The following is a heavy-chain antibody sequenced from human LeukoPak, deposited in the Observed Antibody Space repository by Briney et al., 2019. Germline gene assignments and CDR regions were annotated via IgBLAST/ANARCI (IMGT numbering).Heavy chain of an antibody. CDR2: ISWVGGRI. CDR3: AKSSGYYGGDFDY. V-gene: IGHV3-43D*04. Sequence: GGSLRLSCAASGFAFYDYDMHWVRQAPGKGLEGVSHISWVGGRIYYADSVKGRFTISRDNGKNSLYLQMNSLRAEDTALYYCAKSSGYYGGDFDYWGQGTLVTVSS. J-gene: IGHJ4*02. CDR1: GFAFYDYD. D-gene: IGHD3-22*01.